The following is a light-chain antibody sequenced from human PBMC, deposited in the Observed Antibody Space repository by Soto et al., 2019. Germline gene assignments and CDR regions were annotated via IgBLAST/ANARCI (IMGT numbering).Light chain of an antibody. CDR3: SSYTSSSTLPLYD. J-gene: IGLJ1*01. V-gene: IGLV2-14*01. CDR1: SSDVGGYNY. Sequence: QSALAQPASVSGSPGQSITISCTGTSSDVGGYNYVSWYQQHPGKAPKLMIYDVSNRPSGVSNRFSGSKSGNTASLTISGLQAEDEADYYCSSYTSSSTLPLYDFGTGTKVTVL. CDR2: DVS.